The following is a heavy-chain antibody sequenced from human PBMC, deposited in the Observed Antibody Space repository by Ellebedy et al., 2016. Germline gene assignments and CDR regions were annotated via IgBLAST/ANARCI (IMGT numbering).Heavy chain of an antibody. CDR2: INPGNGET. CDR1: GYSFTSYA. D-gene: IGHD3-16*01. Sequence: ASVKVSCXGSGYSFTSYAIHWVRQAPGQSLEWLGWINPGNGETKHSQRWQGRVTITSDTSATTAYMELRDLTSEDTAVYYCARVYPDLGNWFDPWGQGTQVTVS. CDR3: ARVYPDLGNWFDP. V-gene: IGHV1-3*01. J-gene: IGHJ5*02.